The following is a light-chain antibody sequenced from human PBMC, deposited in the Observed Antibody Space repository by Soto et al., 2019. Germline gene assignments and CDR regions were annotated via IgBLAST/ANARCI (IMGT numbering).Light chain of an antibody. J-gene: IGKJ5*01. Sequence: EIVLTQSPGTLSLSPGERATLSWKASQFVGGNRLGWYQQRPGQAPRLLIYGASNRATGIPDRFRGGGSGTDFTLVISRLEPEDFASYYCEQYGTSPITFGQGTRLEIE. CDR2: GAS. V-gene: IGKV3-20*01. CDR1: QFVGGNR. CDR3: EQYGTSPIT.